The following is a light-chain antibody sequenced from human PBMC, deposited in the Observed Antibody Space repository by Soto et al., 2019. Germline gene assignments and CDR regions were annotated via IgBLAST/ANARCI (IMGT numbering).Light chain of an antibody. Sequence: VLSQSPATLSLSPGERATLSCRASQSVSSYLAWYQQKPGQAPRLLIYGASNRATGIPDRFSGSGSGTDFTLTISRLEPEDFAVYYCQQYGSSGTFGQGTKVDI. V-gene: IGKV3-20*01. CDR2: GAS. CDR3: QQYGSSGT. CDR1: QSVSSY. J-gene: IGKJ1*01.